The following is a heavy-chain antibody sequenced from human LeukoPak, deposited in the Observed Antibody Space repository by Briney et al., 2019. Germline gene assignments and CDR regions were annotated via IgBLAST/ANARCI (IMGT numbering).Heavy chain of an antibody. D-gene: IGHD6-19*01. J-gene: IGHJ3*02. CDR3: ARRPPQSSGWYVDVFDI. CDR2: FYYSGYT. V-gene: IGHV4-39*01. Sequence: SETLSLTCTVSGGSISSSSYYWAWIRQPPGKGLEWIGSFYYSGYTYYSPSLKSRVTISVDPSKSQFSLKLTSVTAADTAVYFCARRPPQSSGWYVDVFDIWGHGTMVTVSS. CDR1: GGSISSSSYY.